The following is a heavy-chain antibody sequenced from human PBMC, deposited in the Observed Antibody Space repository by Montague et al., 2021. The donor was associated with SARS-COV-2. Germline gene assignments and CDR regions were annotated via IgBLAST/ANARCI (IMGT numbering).Heavy chain of an antibody. CDR3: ARIWGATRGDAFDX. J-gene: IGHJ3*02. CDR1: GFSLSTSGMC. CDR2: IDWDDDK. V-gene: IGHV2-70*01. D-gene: IGHD1-26*01. Sequence: PALVKPTQTLTLTCTFSGFSLSTSGMCVSWIRQPPGKALEWLALIDWDDDKYYSTSLKTRLTISKDTSKNQVVLTVTNMDPVDTATYYCARIWGATRGDAFDXWGQGTMVTVSS.